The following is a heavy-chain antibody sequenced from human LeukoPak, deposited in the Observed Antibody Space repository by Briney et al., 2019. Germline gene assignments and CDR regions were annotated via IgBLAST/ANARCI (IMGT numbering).Heavy chain of an antibody. V-gene: IGHV3-21*01. CDR2: ISSSSSFT. J-gene: IGHJ5*02. CDR1: GFIFSSYS. D-gene: IGHD3-22*01. Sequence: GGSLRLSCAASGFIFSSYSMNWVRQAPGKGLEWVSSISSSSSFTYYADSVKGRFTITRDNAKNSQHLQMNSLRAEDTAVYYCVRSLYESSGPNWFDPWGQGTLVTVSS. CDR3: VRSLYESSGPNWFDP.